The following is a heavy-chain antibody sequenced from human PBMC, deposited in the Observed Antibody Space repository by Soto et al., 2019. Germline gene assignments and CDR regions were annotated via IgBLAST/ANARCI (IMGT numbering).Heavy chain of an antibody. D-gene: IGHD2-2*01. V-gene: IGHV4-31*03. CDR2: IYYSGST. CDR1: GGSISSGGYY. CDR3: ARDVVVPAASNWFDP. Sequence: SETLSLTCTVSGGSISSGGYYWSWIRQHPGKGLEWIGYIYYSGSTYYNPSLKSRVTISVDTSKNQFSLKLSSVTAADTAVYYCARDVVVPAASNWFDPWGQGTLVTVSS. J-gene: IGHJ5*02.